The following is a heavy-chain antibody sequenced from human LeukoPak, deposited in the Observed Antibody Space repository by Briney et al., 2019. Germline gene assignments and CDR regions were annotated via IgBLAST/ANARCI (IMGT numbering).Heavy chain of an antibody. CDR3: AREGITGTTNY. V-gene: IGHV1-69*04. Sequence: SVKVSCKASGGTFSSYAISWVRQAPGQGLGWMGRIIPILGIANYAQKFQGRVTITADKSTSTAYMELSSLRSEDTAVYYCAREGITGTTNYWGQGTLVTVSS. D-gene: IGHD1-7*01. CDR2: IIPILGIA. J-gene: IGHJ4*02. CDR1: GGTFSSYA.